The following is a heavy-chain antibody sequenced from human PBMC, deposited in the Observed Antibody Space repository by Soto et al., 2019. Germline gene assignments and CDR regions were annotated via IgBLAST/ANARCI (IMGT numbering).Heavy chain of an antibody. CDR3: ARGETGHSSSSVY. Sequence: EVQLVESGGGLVQPGGSLRLSCAASGFTFSSYWMHWVRQAPGKGLVWVSRINTDGSSTSYADSVKGRFTISRDNAKTTLYLQMNSLTAEDTAVYFCARGETGHSSSSVYWGQGTLVTVSS. D-gene: IGHD6-6*01. J-gene: IGHJ4*02. V-gene: IGHV3-74*01. CDR1: GFTFSSYW. CDR2: INTDGSST.